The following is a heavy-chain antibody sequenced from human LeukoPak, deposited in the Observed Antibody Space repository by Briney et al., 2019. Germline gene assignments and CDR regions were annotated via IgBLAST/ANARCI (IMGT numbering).Heavy chain of an antibody. CDR2: IYYSGTT. CDR3: ALDNDDGDYVGWFNP. V-gene: IGHV4-30-4*01. D-gene: IGHD4-17*01. J-gene: IGHJ5*02. Sequence: PSETLSLTCTVSGASITSGFYYWSWLRQSPGKGLEWIGYIYYSGTTYYSPSLKGRLTISLDTSKNHLSLKLTSVTAADTAIYYCALDNDDGDYVGWFNPWGQGTLVTVSS. CDR1: GASITSGFYY.